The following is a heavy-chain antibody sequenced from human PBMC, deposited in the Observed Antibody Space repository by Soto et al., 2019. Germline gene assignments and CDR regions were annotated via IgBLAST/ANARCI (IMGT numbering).Heavy chain of an antibody. CDR3: AKEAAPAQAGRRPPNWFHX. J-gene: IGHJ5*02. CDR1: GFTFRNYG. CDR2: FTNDGRKI. Sequence: PGGSLRLSFSASGFTFRNYGMHWVRQAPGKGLEWVSSFTNDGRKISYASSVRGRFTISRDNSNSTLLLQMNSLRHEDTALYYCAKEAAPAQAGRRPPNWFHXWDRGTLVTVSX. D-gene: IGHD6-19*01. V-gene: IGHV3-30*18.